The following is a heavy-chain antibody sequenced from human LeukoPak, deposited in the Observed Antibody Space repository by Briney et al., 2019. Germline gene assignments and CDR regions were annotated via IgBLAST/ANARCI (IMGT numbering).Heavy chain of an antibody. Sequence: YPSETLSLTCTVSGGSISSGGYYWSWIRQHPGKGLEWIGYIYYSGSTYYNPSLKSRVTISVDTSKNQFSLKLSSVTAADTAVYYCARGVAAAGRRNNWFDPWGQGTLVTVSS. CDR3: ARGVAAAGRRNNWFDP. CDR1: GGSISSGGYY. CDR2: IYYSGST. V-gene: IGHV4-31*03. D-gene: IGHD6-13*01. J-gene: IGHJ5*02.